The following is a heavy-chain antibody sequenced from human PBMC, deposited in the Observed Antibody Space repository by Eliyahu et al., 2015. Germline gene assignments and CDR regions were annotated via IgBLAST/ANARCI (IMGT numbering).Heavy chain of an antibody. J-gene: IGHJ5*02. V-gene: IGHV3-15*01. CDR2: XKXESDGGTT. D-gene: IGHD3-22*01. CDR3: THSLRRFYYDSSGYYDH. CDR1: GFIFSNAX. Sequence: QLVESGGDLVKPGGSLRLSXAASGFIFSNAXMNWFRQAXGKGLXWVGRXKXESDGGTTDYXAPVKGRFTISRXDSRNTVYLQMNSLKTEDTAVYYCTHSLRRFYYDSSGYYDHWGQGTLVTVSS.